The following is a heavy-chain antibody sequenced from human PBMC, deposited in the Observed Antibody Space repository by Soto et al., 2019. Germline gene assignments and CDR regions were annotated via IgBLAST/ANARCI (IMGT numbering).Heavy chain of an antibody. CDR3: AKQKVSGDYYYYYYMDV. D-gene: IGHD4-17*01. CDR1: GFTFSSYW. Sequence: GGSLRLSCAASGFTFSSYWMSWVRQAPGKGLEWVANRKQDGSEKYYVDSVKGRFTISRDNAKNSLYLQMNSLRAEDTAVYYCAKQKVSGDYYYYYYMDVWGKGTTVTVSS. J-gene: IGHJ6*03. V-gene: IGHV3-7*03. CDR2: RKQDGSEK.